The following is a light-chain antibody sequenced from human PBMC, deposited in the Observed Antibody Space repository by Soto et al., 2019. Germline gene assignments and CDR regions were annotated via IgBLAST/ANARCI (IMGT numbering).Light chain of an antibody. J-gene: IGKJ4*01. V-gene: IGKV3-20*01. CDR1: QTVSSSY. CDR3: QQFASYPLT. Sequence: IVMTHSPATRSLTPGERSTLSSRASQTVSSSYLAWYQQKGGQAPRLLIYGASSRAAGIPDRFSGSGSGTDFTLTISRLEPEDFAVYYCQQFASYPLTFGGGTKVDIK. CDR2: GAS.